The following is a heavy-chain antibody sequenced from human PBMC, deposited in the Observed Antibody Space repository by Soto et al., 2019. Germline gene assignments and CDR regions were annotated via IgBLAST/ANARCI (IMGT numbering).Heavy chain of an antibody. CDR3: ARGALSGCFIY. CDR2: INPNSGDT. CDR1: GYTFIDYF. J-gene: IGHJ4*02. D-gene: IGHD1-26*01. Sequence: QVQLVQSGAEVKKPGASVKVSCKASGYTFIDYFIHWVRQAPGQGLEWMGWINPNSGDTNYAQSFQGRVTMTRDTSVTTAFMELSSVRSDDTGVYFCARGALSGCFIYWGQGALVTVSA. V-gene: IGHV1-2*02.